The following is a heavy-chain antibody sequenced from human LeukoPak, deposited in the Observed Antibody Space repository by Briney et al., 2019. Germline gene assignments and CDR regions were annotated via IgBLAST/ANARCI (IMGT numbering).Heavy chain of an antibody. Sequence: GGSLRLSCAASGFTFSDYYMDWVRQAPGQGLEWVGRTRKRSNSYTTEYVASVKGRFTISRDDSKNSLYPQMNSLKTEDTAVYYCARATTRDGYRSMDVWGQGTTVTVFS. V-gene: IGHV3-72*01. J-gene: IGHJ6*02. CDR3: ARATTRDGYRSMDV. CDR2: TRKRSNSYTT. D-gene: IGHD5-24*01. CDR1: GFTFSDYY.